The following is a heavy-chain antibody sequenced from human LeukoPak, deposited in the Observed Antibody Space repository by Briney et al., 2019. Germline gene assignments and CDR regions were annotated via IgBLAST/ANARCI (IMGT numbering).Heavy chain of an antibody. J-gene: IGHJ5*01. Sequence: GASVKVSCKGFQYTFTGYYMHWVRQAPGQGPEWMGRINPNNGGTDYSQKFQGRVTMTRDTSISTAYMELTRLTSDDTAVYYCVRDRGGYCSRANCRVGWWDPWGQGTLVTVSS. V-gene: IGHV1-2*06. D-gene: IGHD2-2*01. CDR3: VRDRGGYCSRANCRVGWWDP. CDR2: INPNNGGT. CDR1: QYTFTGYY.